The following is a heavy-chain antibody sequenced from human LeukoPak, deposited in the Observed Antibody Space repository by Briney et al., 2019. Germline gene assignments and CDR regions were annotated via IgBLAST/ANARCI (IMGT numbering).Heavy chain of an antibody. D-gene: IGHD5-12*01. Sequence: GASVKVSCKTSGYSENFYGITWVRQVAGQGLEWMGWISAQHGQTEYAPNSQDRVTMTTDTSTSTAYMELRSLRSDDTAVYYCARDPGGGGYSGFFAFDIWGQGTMVTVSP. J-gene: IGHJ3*02. CDR2: ISAQHGQT. CDR1: GYSENFYG. CDR3: ARDPGGGGYSGFFAFDI. V-gene: IGHV1-18*01.